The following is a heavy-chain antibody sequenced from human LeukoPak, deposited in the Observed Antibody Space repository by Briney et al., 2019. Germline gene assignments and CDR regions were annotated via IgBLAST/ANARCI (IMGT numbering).Heavy chain of an antibody. Sequence: ASVKVSCKASGYTFTGYYMHWVRQAPGQGLEWMGWINPNSGGTNYAQKFQGRVTMTRDTSISTAYMELSRLRSDDTAVDYCARDEDGDRYLEYWGQGTLVTVSS. V-gene: IGHV1-2*02. CDR3: ARDEDGDRYLEY. J-gene: IGHJ4*02. CDR2: INPNSGGT. D-gene: IGHD4-17*01. CDR1: GYTFTGYY.